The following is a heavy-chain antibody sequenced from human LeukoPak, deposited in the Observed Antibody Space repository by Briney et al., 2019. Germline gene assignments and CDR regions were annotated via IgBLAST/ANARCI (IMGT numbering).Heavy chain of an antibody. CDR2: IIPILGIA. Sequence: SVKVSCKASGGTFSSYAISWVRQAPGQGLEWMGRIIPILGIANYAQKFQGRVTITADKSTSTAYMELSSLRSEDTAVYYSARGGSYGIWDYWGQGTLVTVSS. CDR3: ARGGSYGIWDY. CDR1: GGTFSSYA. J-gene: IGHJ4*02. V-gene: IGHV1-69*04. D-gene: IGHD5-18*01.